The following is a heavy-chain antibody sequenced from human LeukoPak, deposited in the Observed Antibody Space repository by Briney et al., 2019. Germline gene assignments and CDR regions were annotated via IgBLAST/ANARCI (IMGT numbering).Heavy chain of an antibody. D-gene: IGHD3-22*01. J-gene: IGHJ4*02. CDR3: ARAVSGSYYYFDC. V-gene: IGHV4-59*01. CDR1: GGSINNYY. Sequence: SETLSLTCTVSGGSINNYYWSWIRQPPGKGLEWIGYIYYSGSTNHNPSLNSRVTIPVDTSKNQFSLKLSSVTAADTAVYYCARAVSGSYYYFDCWGQGTLVTVSS. CDR2: IYYSGST.